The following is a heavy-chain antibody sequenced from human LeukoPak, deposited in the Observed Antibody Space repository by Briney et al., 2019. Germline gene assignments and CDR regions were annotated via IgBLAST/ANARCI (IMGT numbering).Heavy chain of an antibody. CDR2: ISAYNGNT. Sequence: ASVKVSCKASGYTFTTYGLSWVRQAPGQGLEWMGWISAYNGNTNYAQKLQGRVTMTTDTSTSTAYMELRSLRSDDTAVYYCVREGGDSSGYYFLYRGLGTLVTVSS. CDR1: GYTFTTYG. V-gene: IGHV1-18*01. J-gene: IGHJ4*02. CDR3: VREGGDSSGYYFLY. D-gene: IGHD3-22*01.